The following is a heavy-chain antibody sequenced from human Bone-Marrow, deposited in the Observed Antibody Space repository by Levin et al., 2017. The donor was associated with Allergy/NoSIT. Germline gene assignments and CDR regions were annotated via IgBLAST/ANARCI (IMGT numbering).Heavy chain of an antibody. D-gene: IGHD6-13*01. CDR1: GGSITRHNYY. CDR2: IGYDGST. CDR3: ASLIAEAGPNFFNY. V-gene: IGHV4-39*01. Sequence: SETLSLTCTVSGGSITRHNYYWAWIRQPPGKGLEWIATIGYDGSTYYNPSLKRRGTLTLDTPKSQFSLRLSSVTAADTAVYFCASLIAEAGPNFFNYWGQGIRVPVSS. J-gene: IGHJ4*02.